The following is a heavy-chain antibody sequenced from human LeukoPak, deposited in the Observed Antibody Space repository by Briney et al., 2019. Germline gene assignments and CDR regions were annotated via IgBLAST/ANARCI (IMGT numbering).Heavy chain of an antibody. J-gene: IGHJ4*02. V-gene: IGHV4-4*09. CDR2: ISTSGST. D-gene: IGHD3-22*01. CDR3: ASPRSGYRYTFDY. Sequence: PSETLSLTCAVSAASISNYYWSWIRQAPGKGLEWVGYISTSGSTNYNPSLKSRVSISLDTSKNRFSLNLNFVTAADAAVYYCASPRSGYRYTFDYWGQGALVTVSS. CDR1: AASISNYY.